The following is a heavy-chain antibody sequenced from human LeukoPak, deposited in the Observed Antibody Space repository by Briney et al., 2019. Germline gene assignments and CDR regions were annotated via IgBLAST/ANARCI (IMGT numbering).Heavy chain of an antibody. CDR1: GGTFSSYA. CDR2: IIPIFGTA. D-gene: IGHD6-6*01. CDR3: ARARPSSSRSLYCYYMDV. J-gene: IGHJ6*03. Sequence: SVKVSCKASGGTFSSYAISWVRQAPGQGLEWMGGIIPIFGTANYAQKFQGRVTITADESTSTAYMELSSLRSEDTAVYYCARARPSSSRSLYCYYMDVWGKGTTVTVSS. V-gene: IGHV1-69*01.